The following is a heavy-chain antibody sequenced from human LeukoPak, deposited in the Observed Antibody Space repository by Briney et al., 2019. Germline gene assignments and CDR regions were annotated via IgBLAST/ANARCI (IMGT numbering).Heavy chain of an antibody. J-gene: IGHJ6*02. CDR3: ARDLGAVPFHYYYYGMDV. D-gene: IGHD1-26*01. V-gene: IGHV3-30*04. Sequence: GRSLRLSCAASGFTFSSYAMHWVRQAPGKGLEGVAVISYDGSNKYYADTVKGRFTISRDNSKNTLYLQMNSLRAEDTAVYYCARDLGAVPFHYYYYGMDVWGQGTTVTVSS. CDR1: GFTFSSYA. CDR2: ISYDGSNK.